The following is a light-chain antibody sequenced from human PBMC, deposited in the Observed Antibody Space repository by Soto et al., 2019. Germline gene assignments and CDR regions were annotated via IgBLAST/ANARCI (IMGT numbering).Light chain of an antibody. CDR1: SSDVGGYNY. J-gene: IGLJ2*01. CDR3: CSYAGSSTYVV. Sequence: QSALTQPASVSGSPGQSITISCSGTSSDVGGYNYVSWHQQHPGKAPKLMIYEGSKRPSGVSNRFSGSKSGNTASLTISGLQAEDEADYYCCSYAGSSTYVVFGGGTKLTVL. CDR2: EGS. V-gene: IGLV2-23*01.